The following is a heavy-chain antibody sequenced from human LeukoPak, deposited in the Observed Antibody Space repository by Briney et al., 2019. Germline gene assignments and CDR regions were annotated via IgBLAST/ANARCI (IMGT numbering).Heavy chain of an antibody. CDR1: GFTFSSYA. Sequence: PGESLRLSCAASGFTFSSYAMHWVRQAPGKGLEWMAVISYDGSNKYYADSVKGRFTISRDNSKNTLYLQMNSLRAEDTAVYYCARGDVAVAGPPYYYYYGMDVWGQGTTVTASS. J-gene: IGHJ6*02. CDR3: ARGDVAVAGPPYYYYYGMDV. CDR2: ISYDGSNK. V-gene: IGHV3-30*04. D-gene: IGHD6-19*01.